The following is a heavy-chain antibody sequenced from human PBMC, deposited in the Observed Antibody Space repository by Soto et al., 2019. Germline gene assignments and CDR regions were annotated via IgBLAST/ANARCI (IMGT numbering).Heavy chain of an antibody. CDR1: GFTFSSYG. Sequence: PGGSLRLSCAASGFTFSSYGMHWVRQAPGKGLEWVAVISYDGSNKYYADSVKGRFTISRDNSKNTLYLQMNSLRAEDTAVYYCAKDQLAYYDSSGSWGYFDYWGQGTLVTVSS. V-gene: IGHV3-30*18. D-gene: IGHD3-22*01. CDR2: ISYDGSNK. J-gene: IGHJ4*02. CDR3: AKDQLAYYDSSGSWGYFDY.